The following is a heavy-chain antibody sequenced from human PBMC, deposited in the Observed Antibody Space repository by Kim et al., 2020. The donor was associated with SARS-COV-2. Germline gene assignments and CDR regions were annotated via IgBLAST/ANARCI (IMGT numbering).Heavy chain of an antibody. CDR1: GFTFSSYS. Sequence: GGSLRLSCAASGFTFSSYSINWVRQAPGKGLEWVSYISSSSSTIYYADSVKSRFTISRDNAKNSLSLQMNSLRDEDTAVYYCARDRPAGSSYFYYFGMDFWGEGTKVTVSS. V-gene: IGHV3-48*02. CDR2: ISSSSSTI. CDR3: ARDRPAGSSYFYYFGMDF. J-gene: IGHJ6*04. D-gene: IGHD6-25*01.